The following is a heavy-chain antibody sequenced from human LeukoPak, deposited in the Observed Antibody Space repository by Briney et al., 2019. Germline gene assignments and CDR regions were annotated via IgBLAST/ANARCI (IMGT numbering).Heavy chain of an antibody. CDR1: GFTFRSYA. Sequence: RAGGSLRLSCAASGFTFRSYAMNWVRQAPGKGLEGVSHISDSGGRTYYAESVKGRFAISRDNSKNTLYLQMNSLRVEDTAVYYCAKDLSTKCRGDCPSDYWGQGTLVTVSS. J-gene: IGHJ4*02. V-gene: IGHV3-23*01. CDR2: ISDSGGRT. D-gene: IGHD2-21*02. CDR3: AKDLSTKCRGDCPSDY.